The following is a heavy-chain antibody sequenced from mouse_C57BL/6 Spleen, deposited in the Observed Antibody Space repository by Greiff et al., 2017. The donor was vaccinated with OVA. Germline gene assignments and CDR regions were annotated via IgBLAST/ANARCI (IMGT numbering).Heavy chain of an antibody. CDR2: INPNNGGT. Sequence: EVQLQQSGPGLVKPGASVKISCKASGYTFTDYYMNWVQQSHGKSLEWIGDINPNNGGTSYTQQFKGKATLTVDKSSSTAYMELRSLTSEDAAVYYCASYGSSYGIAYWGQGTLVTVSA. D-gene: IGHD1-1*01. J-gene: IGHJ3*01. CDR3: ASYGSSYGIAY. CDR1: GYTFTDYY. V-gene: IGHV1-26*01.